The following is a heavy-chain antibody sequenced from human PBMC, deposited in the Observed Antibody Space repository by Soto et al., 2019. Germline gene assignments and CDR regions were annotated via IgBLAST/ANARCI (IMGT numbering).Heavy chain of an antibody. CDR1: GFTFSSYA. J-gene: IGHJ4*02. D-gene: IGHD2-15*01. Sequence: VQLLESGGGLVQPGGSLRLSCAASGFTFSSYAMSWVRQAPGKGLEWVSAISGSGGSTYYADSVKGRFTISRDNSKNTLYLQMNSLRAEDTAVYYCAKDLCSGGSCYSFGFDYWGQGTLVTVSP. CDR2: ISGSGGST. CDR3: AKDLCSGGSCYSFGFDY. V-gene: IGHV3-23*01.